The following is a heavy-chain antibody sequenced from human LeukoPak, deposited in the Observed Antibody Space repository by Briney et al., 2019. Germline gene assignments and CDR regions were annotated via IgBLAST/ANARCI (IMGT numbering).Heavy chain of an antibody. CDR3: LLAYCGGDCYDWFDP. CDR2: LRYDGSNK. J-gene: IGHJ5*02. Sequence: GGSVRLSCAASGFTFYSYGMQWVRQAPGKGRVWGAYLRYDGSNKYYADSVKGRFTISRDNSKNTLYLQMNSLRAEDTAVYYALLAYCGGDCYDWFDPWGQGTLVTVSS. D-gene: IGHD2-21*01. V-gene: IGHV3-30*02. CDR1: GFTFYSYG.